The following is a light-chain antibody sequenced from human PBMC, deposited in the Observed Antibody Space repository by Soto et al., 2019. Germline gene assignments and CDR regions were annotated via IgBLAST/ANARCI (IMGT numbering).Light chain of an antibody. J-gene: IGLJ1*01. V-gene: IGLV1-51*01. CDR3: SSYAGSSNV. Sequence: QSVLTQPPSVSAAAGQKVTISCSGSSSNIGNNYVSWYQQFPGTAPKLLIYDSNKRPSGVPDRFSGSKSGNTASLTVSGLQAEDEADYYCSSYAGSSNVFGTGTKLTVL. CDR2: DSN. CDR1: SSNIGNNY.